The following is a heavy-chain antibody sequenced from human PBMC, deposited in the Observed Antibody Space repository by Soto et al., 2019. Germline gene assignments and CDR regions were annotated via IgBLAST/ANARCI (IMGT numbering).Heavy chain of an antibody. Sequence: SETLSLTCAVYGGSFSGYYWSWIRQPPGKGLEWIGEINHSGSTNYNPSLKSRVTISVDTSKNQFSLKLSSVTAADTAVYYCARGSIVVVPAARNWFDPWGQGTLVTVSS. V-gene: IGHV4-34*01. CDR2: INHSGST. J-gene: IGHJ5*02. D-gene: IGHD2-2*01. CDR1: GGSFSGYY. CDR3: ARGSIVVVPAARNWFDP.